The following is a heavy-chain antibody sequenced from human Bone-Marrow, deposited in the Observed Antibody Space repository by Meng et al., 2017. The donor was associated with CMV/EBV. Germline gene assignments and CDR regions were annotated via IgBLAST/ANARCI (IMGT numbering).Heavy chain of an antibody. D-gene: IGHD1-26*01. Sequence: GESLKISCAVSGFTFNAYAMHWVRQAPGKGLEWVAFIRYDGSNKYYADSVKGRFTISRDNSKNTLYLQMNSLRAEDTAVYYCAKDLTGDNAFDIWGQGTMVTVAS. V-gene: IGHV3-30*02. J-gene: IGHJ3*02. CDR2: IRYDGSNK. CDR3: AKDLTGDNAFDI. CDR1: GFTFNAYA.